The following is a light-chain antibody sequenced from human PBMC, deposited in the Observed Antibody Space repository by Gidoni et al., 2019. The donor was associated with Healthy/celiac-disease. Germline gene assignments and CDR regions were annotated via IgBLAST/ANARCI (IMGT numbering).Light chain of an antibody. CDR2: SNK. V-gene: IGLV1-47*02. CDR3: AAWDDSLSGYV. Sequence: PGQGVTISCSGSSSNIGSNYVYWYQQLPGTAPKLLIYSNKQRPSGVPDRFSGSKSGTSASLAISGLRSEDEADYYCAAWDDSLSGYVFGTGTKVTVL. J-gene: IGLJ1*01. CDR1: SSNIGSNY.